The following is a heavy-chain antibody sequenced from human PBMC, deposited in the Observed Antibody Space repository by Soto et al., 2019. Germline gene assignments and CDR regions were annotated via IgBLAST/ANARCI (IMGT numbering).Heavy chain of an antibody. V-gene: IGHV4-31*03. CDR3: ARGAGCSGGSCYGYFDY. J-gene: IGHJ4*02. CDR1: GGSISSGGYY. D-gene: IGHD2-15*01. CDR2: IYYSGST. Sequence: QVQLQESGPGLVKPSQTLSITCTVSGGSISSGGYYWSWIRQQPGKGLEWIGYIYYSGSTYYNPSLKSRVTISVDTSKNQFSLKLSSVTAADTAVYYCARGAGCSGGSCYGYFDYWGQGTLVTVSS.